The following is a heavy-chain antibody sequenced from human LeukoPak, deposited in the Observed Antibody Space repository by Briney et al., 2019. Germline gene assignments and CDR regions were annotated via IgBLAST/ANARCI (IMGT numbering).Heavy chain of an antibody. CDR3: VRGGLYHYSGTSGDY. CDR1: GFTFSSYS. CDR2: ISSSSSYI. Sequence: GGSLRLSCAASGFTFSSYSMNWVRQAPGKGLEWVSSISSSSSYIYYTDSVKGRFTISRDNAESSLYLQLSSLGAEDTAVYYCVRGGLYHYSGTSGDYWGQGTLVTVSS. J-gene: IGHJ4*02. D-gene: IGHD1-26*01. V-gene: IGHV3-21*06.